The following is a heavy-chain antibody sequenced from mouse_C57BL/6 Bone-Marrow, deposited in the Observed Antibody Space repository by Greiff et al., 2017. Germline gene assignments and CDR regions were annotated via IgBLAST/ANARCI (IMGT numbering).Heavy chain of an antibody. D-gene: IGHD1-1*01. CDR3: ARDYGSSPGFAY. J-gene: IGHJ3*01. Sequence: VMLVESGAELARPGASVKLSCKASGYTFTSYGISWVKQRTGQGLEWIGEIYPRSGNTYYNEKFKGKATLTADKSSSTAYMELRSLTSEDSAVYFCARDYGSSPGFAYWGQGTLVTVSA. V-gene: IGHV1-81*01. CDR2: IYPRSGNT. CDR1: GYTFTSYG.